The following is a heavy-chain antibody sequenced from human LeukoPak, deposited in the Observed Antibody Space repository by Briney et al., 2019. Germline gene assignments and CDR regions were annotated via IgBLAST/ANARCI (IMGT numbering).Heavy chain of an antibody. CDR3: ASRYSSGWYGLDY. D-gene: IGHD6-19*01. CDR1: GFTFSSYS. CDR2: ISSSSSYI. Sequence: PGGSLRLSCAASGFTFSSYSMNWVRQAPGKGLEWVSSISSSSSYIYYADSVKGRFTISRDNAKNSLYLQMNSLRAEDTAVYYCASRYSSGWYGLDYWGQGTLVTVSS. J-gene: IGHJ4*02. V-gene: IGHV3-21*01.